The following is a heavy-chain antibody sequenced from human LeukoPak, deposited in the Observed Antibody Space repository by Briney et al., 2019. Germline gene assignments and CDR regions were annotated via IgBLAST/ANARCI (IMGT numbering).Heavy chain of an antibody. J-gene: IGHJ4*02. CDR3: ASVWAAAGDY. V-gene: IGHV4-59*01. D-gene: IGHD6-13*01. CDR2: IYYSGST. CDR1: GGSISSYY. Sequence: SETLSHTCTVSGGSISSYYWSWIRQPPGKGLEWIGYIYYSGSTNYNPSLKSRVTISVDTSKNQFSLKLSSVTAADTAVYYCASVWAAAGDYWGQGTLVTVSS.